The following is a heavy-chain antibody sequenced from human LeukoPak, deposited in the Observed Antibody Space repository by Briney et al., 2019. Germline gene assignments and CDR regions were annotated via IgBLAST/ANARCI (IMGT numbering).Heavy chain of an antibody. Sequence: GGSLRLSCAASGFTFSNYAMSWVRQAPGKGLEWVSAIAYIGGRTYYADSVKGRFTISRDNAKNSMYLQMNSLRAEDTAVYYCARVGWIAVAGIVASNDAFDIWGQGTMVTVSS. CDR2: IAYIGGRT. CDR3: ARVGWIAVAGIVASNDAFDI. D-gene: IGHD6-19*01. V-gene: IGHV3-23*01. J-gene: IGHJ3*02. CDR1: GFTFSNYA.